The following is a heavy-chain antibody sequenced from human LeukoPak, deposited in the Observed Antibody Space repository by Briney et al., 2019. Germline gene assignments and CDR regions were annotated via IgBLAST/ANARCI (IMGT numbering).Heavy chain of an antibody. CDR1: GFIFSDYY. Sequence: GGSLGLSCAASGFIFSDYYMNWIRQAPGKGLEWISYISSSGSAINYTDSVRGRFTVSRDNAKNSLYLQMNTLRVEDTALYYCARDRVGDPLDYWGQGTLVTVSS. CDR3: ARDRVGDPLDY. CDR2: ISSSGSAI. J-gene: IGHJ4*02. V-gene: IGHV3-11*01.